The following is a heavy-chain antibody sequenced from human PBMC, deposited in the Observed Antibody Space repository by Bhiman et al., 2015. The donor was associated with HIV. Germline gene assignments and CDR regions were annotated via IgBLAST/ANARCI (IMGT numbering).Heavy chain of an antibody. J-gene: IGHJ4*02. CDR2: ITSSGSTI. D-gene: IGHD4-23*01. CDR3: VRGTYGGNYFEY. Sequence: EVQLVESGGGLVQPGGSLRLSCAASGFTFSSYEMNWVRQAPGKGLEWVSYITSSGSTIYYADSVKGRFIISRDNAKNSLYLQMNSLRAEDTAVYYCVRGTYGGNYFEYWGQGTLVTVSS. CDR1: GFTFSSYE. V-gene: IGHV3-48*03.